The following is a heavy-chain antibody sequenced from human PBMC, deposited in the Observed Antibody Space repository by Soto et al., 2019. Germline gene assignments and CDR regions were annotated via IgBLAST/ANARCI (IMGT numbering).Heavy chain of an antibody. J-gene: IGHJ4*02. CDR1: GASVGSDDYY. Sequence: ASETLSLTCTVSGASVGSDDYYWSWIRQRPGKGLEWIGYIYYSGNTNYNPSLKSRLTISVDTSKNQFSLQLMSVTAADTAVYYCARTWIGSPFDFWGQGSLVTVSS. CDR3: ARTWIGSPFDF. CDR2: IYYSGNT. D-gene: IGHD5-12*01. V-gene: IGHV4-31*03.